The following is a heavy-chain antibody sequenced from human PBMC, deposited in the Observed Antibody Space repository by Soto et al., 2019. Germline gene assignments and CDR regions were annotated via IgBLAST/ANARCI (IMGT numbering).Heavy chain of an antibody. D-gene: IGHD2-2*01. CDR2: IYYSGST. CDR3: ARALGRYCSSTSCYEVPTFDY. Sequence: SETLSLTCTVSGGSISSGGYYWSWIRQHPGKGLEWIGYIYYSGSTYYNPSLKSRVTISVDTSKNRFSLKLSSVTAADTAVYYCARALGRYCSSTSCYEVPTFDYWGQGTLVTVSS. J-gene: IGHJ4*02. CDR1: GGSISSGGYY. V-gene: IGHV4-31*03.